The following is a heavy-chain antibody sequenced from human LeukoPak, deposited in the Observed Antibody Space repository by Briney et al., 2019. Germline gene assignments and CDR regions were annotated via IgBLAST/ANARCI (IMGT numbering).Heavy chain of an antibody. J-gene: IGHJ5*02. V-gene: IGHV4-39*07. D-gene: IGHD3-16*02. CDR3: ARDRGDDYVWGSCRLSNWFDP. CDR2: IYYSGST. Sequence: PSETLSLTCIVSGGSISSGAYYWAWIRQPPGKGLEWIGSIYYSGSTYYNPSLKSRVTISVDTSKNQFSLKLSSVTAADTGVYYCARDRGDDYVWGSCRLSNWFDPWGQGTLVTVSS. CDR1: GGSISSGAYY.